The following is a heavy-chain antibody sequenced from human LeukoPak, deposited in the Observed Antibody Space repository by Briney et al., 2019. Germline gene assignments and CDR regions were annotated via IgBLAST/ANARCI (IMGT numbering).Heavy chain of an antibody. CDR2: INSDGSST. Sequence: GGSLRLSCAAFGFTFSSYWMHWVRQAPGKGLVWVSRINSDGSSTSYADSVKGRFTISRDNAKNTLYLQMNSLRAEDTAVYYCAREAVGSSGYYPGYFDYWGQGTLVTVSS. D-gene: IGHD3-22*01. J-gene: IGHJ4*02. CDR3: AREAVGSSGYYPGYFDY. V-gene: IGHV3-74*01. CDR1: GFTFSSYW.